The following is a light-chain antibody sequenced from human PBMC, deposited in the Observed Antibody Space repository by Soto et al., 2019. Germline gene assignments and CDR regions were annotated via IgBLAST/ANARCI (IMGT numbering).Light chain of an antibody. V-gene: IGKV1-39*01. CDR3: KQTYTAPWT. J-gene: IGKJ1*01. CDR2: VAS. CDR1: QSITNY. Sequence: DVKITQSSSALSGYIGHTVTIPFRSSQSITNYLNWYQHKPGKTPKLLIYVASILQSGVPSRFSGSGSGTDFTLTISSLQPEDFATYYCKQTYTAPWTFGQWTKVDIK.